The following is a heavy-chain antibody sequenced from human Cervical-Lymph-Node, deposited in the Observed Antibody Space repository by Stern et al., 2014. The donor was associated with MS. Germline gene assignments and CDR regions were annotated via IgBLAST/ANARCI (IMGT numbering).Heavy chain of an antibody. CDR2: IYFSGST. CDR1: GDSISSYY. J-gene: IGHJ6*02. V-gene: IGHV4-59*01. D-gene: IGHD6-13*01. Sequence: QVQLVESGPGLVKPSETLSLTCTVSGDSISSYYWNWIRQPPGKGLEWIGYIYFSGSTSYNPSLKSRVTISVDTSKNQFSLKLTSVTAADTAVYYCARDRGSRGSSPRRYYYGMDVWGQGTTVTVSS. CDR3: ARDRGSRGSSPRRYYYGMDV.